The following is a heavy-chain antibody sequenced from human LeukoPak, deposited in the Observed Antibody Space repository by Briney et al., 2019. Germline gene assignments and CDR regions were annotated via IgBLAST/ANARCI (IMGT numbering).Heavy chain of an antibody. CDR2: ISGRGGST. D-gene: IGHD3-3*01. V-gene: IGHV3-23*01. Sequence: GGSLRLSCAASGFTFSSYAMSWVRQAPGKGLEWVSAISGRGGSTYYADSVKGRFTISRDNSKNTLYLQMNSLRAEDTAVYYCAKGVRGYDFWSGYYPFDYWGQGTLVTVSS. CDR1: GFTFSSYA. CDR3: AKGVRGYDFWSGYYPFDY. J-gene: IGHJ4*02.